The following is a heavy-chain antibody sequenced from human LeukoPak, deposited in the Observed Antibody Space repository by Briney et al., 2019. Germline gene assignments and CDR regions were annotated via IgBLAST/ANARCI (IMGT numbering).Heavy chain of an antibody. CDR2: HYTSGSP. J-gene: IGHJ4*02. CDR1: GVSITSGSYY. Sequence: PSHTLTLTCTVSGVSITSGSYYWSWIHQPAGKGLEWNGRHYTSGSPNYNPSLNRRVTSSVDTSKTQFSLKLSSVTAADTAVYYCARLRCDNDFWIGYFLDYWGQGTLVTVSS. D-gene: IGHD3-3*01. V-gene: IGHV4-61*02. CDR3: ARLRCDNDFWIGYFLDY.